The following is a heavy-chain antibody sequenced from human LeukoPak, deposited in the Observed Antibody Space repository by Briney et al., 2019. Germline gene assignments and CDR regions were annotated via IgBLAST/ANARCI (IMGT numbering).Heavy chain of an antibody. D-gene: IGHD3-9*01. CDR1: GFTFSSYS. CDR3: ARDREYYDILTGYHNDY. V-gene: IGHV3-21*01. Sequence: GGSLRLSCAASGFTFSSYSMSWVRQAPGKGLEWVSSISSSSYIYYADSVKGRFTISRDNAKNSLYLQMNSLRAEDTAVYYCARDREYYDILTGYHNDYWGQGTLVTVSS. CDR2: ISSSSYI. J-gene: IGHJ4*02.